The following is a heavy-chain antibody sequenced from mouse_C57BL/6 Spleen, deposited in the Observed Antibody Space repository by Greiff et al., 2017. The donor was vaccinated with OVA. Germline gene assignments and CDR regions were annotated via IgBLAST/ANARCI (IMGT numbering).Heavy chain of an antibody. CDR2: IWSGGST. D-gene: IGHD1-1*01. J-gene: IGHJ2*01. Sequence: QVQLKESGPGLVQPSQSLSITCTVSGFSLTSYGVHWVRQSPGKGLEWLGVIWSGGSTDYNAAFISRLSISKDNSKSQVFFKMNSLQADDTAIYYCARNWGYGSSYFDYWGQGTTLTVSS. V-gene: IGHV2-2*01. CDR3: ARNWGYGSSYFDY. CDR1: GFSLTSYG.